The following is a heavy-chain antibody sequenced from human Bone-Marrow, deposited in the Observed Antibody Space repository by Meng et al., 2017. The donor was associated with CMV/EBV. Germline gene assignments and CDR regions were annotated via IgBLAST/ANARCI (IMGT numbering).Heavy chain of an antibody. J-gene: IGHJ6*01. CDR3: ARDSSSWSGATDRWDYYYGMDV. Sequence: ASVKVSCKTSGYIFTDYYIHWMRQAPGQGPEWLGWINPDSGDTKYAQKFQGRVTLTRDTSTSTVYMELSSLRSEDTAVYYCARDSSSWSGATDRWDYYYGMDVWGQGTTVTVSS. CDR2: INPDSGDT. V-gene: IGHV1-2*02. D-gene: IGHD6-13*01. CDR1: GYIFTDYY.